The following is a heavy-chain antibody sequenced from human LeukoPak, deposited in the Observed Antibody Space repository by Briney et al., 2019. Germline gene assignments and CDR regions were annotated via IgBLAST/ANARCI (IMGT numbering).Heavy chain of an antibody. J-gene: IGHJ4*02. CDR1: GFTFRSYV. D-gene: IGHD3-10*01. Sequence: GGSLRLSCAASGFTFRSYVMPWVLQAPGKVLEWVSFIRFDGSNKYYADSVKGRFTISRDNSKNTLYLQMNSLRAEDTAVYYCAKCPLWFGELLLYYFDYWGQGTLVTVSS. V-gene: IGHV3-30*02. CDR2: IRFDGSNK. CDR3: AKCPLWFGELLLYYFDY.